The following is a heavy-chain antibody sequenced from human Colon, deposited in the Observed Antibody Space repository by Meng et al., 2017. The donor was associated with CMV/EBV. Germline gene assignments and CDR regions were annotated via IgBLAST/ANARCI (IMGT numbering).Heavy chain of an antibody. J-gene: IGHJ5*02. CDR2: LSSDESTS. D-gene: IGHD3-10*01. Sequence: GESLKISCAAPGFSFANSWMHWVRQVPGKGLVWVSRLSSDESTSAYADFAKGRFTMSRDSVQNTLYLQMNNVRGEDTAVYYCARGQGGSGTWHLDAWGQGTLVTVSS. CDR1: GFSFANSW. V-gene: IGHV3-74*01. CDR3: ARGQGGSGTWHLDA.